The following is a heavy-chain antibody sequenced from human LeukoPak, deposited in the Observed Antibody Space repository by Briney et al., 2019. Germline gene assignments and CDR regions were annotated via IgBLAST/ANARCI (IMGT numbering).Heavy chain of an antibody. CDR1: GFTISGYC. J-gene: IGHJ4*02. CDR2: ISYDGSNK. D-gene: IGHD3-9*01. CDR3: AKDYEGNILSGNLDY. Sequence: PGGSLRLSCAASGFTISGYCMHWVRQAPGKGLEWVAVISYDGSNKYYADSVKGRFTISRDNSMNRLYLQMNSLRAEDTAVYFCAKDYEGNILSGNLDYWGQGNRVSVSS. V-gene: IGHV3-30*18.